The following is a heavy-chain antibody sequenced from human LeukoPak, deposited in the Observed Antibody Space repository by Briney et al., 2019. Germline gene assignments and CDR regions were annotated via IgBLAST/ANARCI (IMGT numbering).Heavy chain of an antibody. Sequence: SVKVSCEASGGTFSSYAIGWVRQAPGQGLEWMGGIIPIFGTANYAQKFQGRVTITTDESTSTAYMELSSLRSEDTAVYYCAAAAPLASTPYNWFDPWGQGTLVTVSS. V-gene: IGHV1-69*05. D-gene: IGHD2-2*01. CDR1: GGTFSSYA. J-gene: IGHJ5*02. CDR2: IIPIFGTA. CDR3: AAAAPLASTPYNWFDP.